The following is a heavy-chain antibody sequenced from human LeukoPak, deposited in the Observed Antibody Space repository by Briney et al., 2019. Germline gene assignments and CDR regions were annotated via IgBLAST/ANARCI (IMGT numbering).Heavy chain of an antibody. CDR2: TNPSGGST. D-gene: IGHD3-3*01. CDR1: GYTFTSYY. Sequence: ASVKVSCKASGYTFTSYYMHWVRQAPGQGLEWMGITNPSGGSTSYAQKFQGRVTMTRDTSTSTVYMELSSLRSEDTAVYYCARGPYDFWSGYYPHPGYFDHWGQGTLVTVSS. J-gene: IGHJ4*02. V-gene: IGHV1-46*01. CDR3: ARGPYDFWSGYYPHPGYFDH.